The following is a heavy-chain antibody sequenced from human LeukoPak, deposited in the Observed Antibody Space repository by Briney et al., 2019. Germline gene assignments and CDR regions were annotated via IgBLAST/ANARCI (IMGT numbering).Heavy chain of an antibody. CDR2: ISYDGSNK. Sequence: GGSLRLSCAASGFTFSSYGMHWVRQAPGKGLEWVAVISYDGSNKYYADSVKGRFTISRDNSKNTLYLQMNSLRAEDTAVYYCARDPSGRYYDSSGYSDAFDIWGQGTMVTVSS. J-gene: IGHJ3*02. CDR3: ARDPSGRYYDSSGYSDAFDI. CDR1: GFTFSSYG. V-gene: IGHV3-30*03. D-gene: IGHD3-22*01.